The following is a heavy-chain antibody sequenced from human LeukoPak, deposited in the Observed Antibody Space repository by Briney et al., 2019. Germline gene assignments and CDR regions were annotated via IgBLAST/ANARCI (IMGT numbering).Heavy chain of an antibody. CDR1: GFTFSSYA. CDR3: AKASPYCSGGSCYSGLDY. D-gene: IGHD2-15*01. CDR2: ISGNGVTR. J-gene: IGHJ4*02. V-gene: IGHV3-23*01. Sequence: GGSLRLSCAASGFTFSSYAMNWVRQSPGKGLEWVSGISGNGVTRHYADSVKGRFTISRDNSKNTLYLQMNSLRAEDTAVYYCAKASPYCSGGSCYSGLDYWGQGTLVTVSS.